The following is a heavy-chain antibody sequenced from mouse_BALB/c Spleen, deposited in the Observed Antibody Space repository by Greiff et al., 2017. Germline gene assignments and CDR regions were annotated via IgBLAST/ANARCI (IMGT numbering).Heavy chain of an antibody. CDR3: ARPGNPYYYAMDY. J-gene: IGHJ4*01. CDR1: GYSITSDYA. CDR2: ISYSGST. Sequence: EVQLQESGPGLVKPSQSLSLTCTVTGYSITSDYAWNWIRQFPGNKLGWMGYISYSGSTSYNPSLKSRISITRDTYKNQFFLQLNSVTTEDTATYYCARPGNPYYYAMDYWGQGTSVTVSS. D-gene: IGHD2-1*01. V-gene: IGHV3-2*02.